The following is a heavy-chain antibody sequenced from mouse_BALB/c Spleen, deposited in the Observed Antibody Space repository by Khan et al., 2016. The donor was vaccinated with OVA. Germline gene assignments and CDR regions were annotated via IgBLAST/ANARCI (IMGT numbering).Heavy chain of an antibody. CDR3: ARDAGRY. Sequence: EVQLQQSGPELVKPGASVKISCKTSGYTFTENTLHWVKQSHGKSLEWIGVINPKNGVTSYNRKFKGKVTLTVDKSSSTAYMEFRSLTSEDSAVYYCARDAGRYWGQGTSVTVSS. CDR2: INPKNGVT. V-gene: IGHV1-18*01. J-gene: IGHJ4*01. CDR1: GYTFTENT. D-gene: IGHD3-3*01.